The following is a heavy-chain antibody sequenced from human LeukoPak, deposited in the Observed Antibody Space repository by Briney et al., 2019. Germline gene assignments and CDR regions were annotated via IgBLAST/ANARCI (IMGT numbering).Heavy chain of an antibody. CDR3: ARHGANRQQLVMAFDI. D-gene: IGHD6-13*01. CDR1: GDSISSYY. V-gene: IGHV4-59*08. Sequence: SETLSLTCTVSGDSISSYYWSWIRQPPGKGLEWIGYIYYSRSTNYNPSLKSRVTISIDTSKNQFSLKLNSVTAADTAVYYCARHGANRQQLVMAFDIWGQGTRVTVSS. J-gene: IGHJ3*02. CDR2: IYYSRST.